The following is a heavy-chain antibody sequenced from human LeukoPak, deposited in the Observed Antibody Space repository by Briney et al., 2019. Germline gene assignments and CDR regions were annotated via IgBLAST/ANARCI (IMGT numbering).Heavy chain of an antibody. CDR2: ISSGGSKI. D-gene: IGHD2-15*01. J-gene: IGHJ4*02. CDR3: TRDLLPNFPSY. V-gene: IGHV3-48*03. CDR1: GFTFSSYE. Sequence: PGGSLRLSCAASGFTFSSYEMNWVRQAPGKGLEWVSSISSGGSKIYYADSVKGRLTISRDNAKNSLYLQMNSLRAEDTAVYYCTRDLLPNFPSYWGQGTLVTVSS.